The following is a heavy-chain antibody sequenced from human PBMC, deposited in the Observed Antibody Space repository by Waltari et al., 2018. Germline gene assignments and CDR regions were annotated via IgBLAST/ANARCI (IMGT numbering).Heavy chain of an antibody. Sequence: EVQLVESGGGLIQPGGSVSLSCAGSGFTVSNNYKSWVRQAPGKGLEWVSVIYSGGSTYYADSVKGRFTISRDSSENTVYLQMSSLRAEDTALYYCARLDFWTGSYYWGQGTLVTVSS. J-gene: IGHJ4*02. V-gene: IGHV3-53*01. D-gene: IGHD3-3*01. CDR2: IYSGGST. CDR3: ARLDFWTGSYY. CDR1: GFTVSNNY.